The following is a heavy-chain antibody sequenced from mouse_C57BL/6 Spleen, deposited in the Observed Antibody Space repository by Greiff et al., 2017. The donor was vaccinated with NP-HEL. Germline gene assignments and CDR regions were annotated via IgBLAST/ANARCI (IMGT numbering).Heavy chain of an antibody. CDR1: GYTFTSYW. CDR3: ARGGLGLYAMDY. J-gene: IGHJ4*01. Sequence: VQLQQSGAELVRPGSSVKLSCKASGYTFTSYWMDWVKQRPGQGLEWIGNIYPSDSETHYNQKFKDKATLTVDKSSSTAYMQLSSLTSEDSVVYYCARGGLGLYAMDYWGQGTSVTVSS. V-gene: IGHV1-61*01. CDR2: IYPSDSET.